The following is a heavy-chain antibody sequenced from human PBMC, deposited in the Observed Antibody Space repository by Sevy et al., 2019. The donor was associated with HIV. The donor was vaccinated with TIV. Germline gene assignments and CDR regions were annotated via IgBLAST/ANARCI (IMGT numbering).Heavy chain of an antibody. V-gene: IGHV1-58*01. D-gene: IGHD3-10*01. CDR2: IVLGSGNT. J-gene: IGHJ4*02. Sequence: ASVKVSCKASGFPFTSSAVQWVRQARGQRLECIGWIVLGSGNTNYAQEFKERVTITRDMSTSTAYMELSSLRSEATAVYYCAATNYFGSGRWGGENYFDYWGQGTLVTVSS. CDR1: GFPFTSSA. CDR3: AATNYFGSGRWGGENYFDY.